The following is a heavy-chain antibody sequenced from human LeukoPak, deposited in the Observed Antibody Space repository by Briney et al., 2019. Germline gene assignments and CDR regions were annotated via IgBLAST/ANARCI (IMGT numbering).Heavy chain of an antibody. CDR2: FNPSGDTT. CDR3: ARGRTVTNDFDL. CDR1: GYTFTVYY. D-gene: IGHD4-17*01. Sequence: GASVKVSCKASGYTFTVYYIHWVRQAPGQGLEWEGIFNPSGDTTSYAQKFQGRVTMTRDTSTSTVYMELSSLRSEDTALYYCARGRTVTNDFDLWGRGTLVTVSS. V-gene: IGHV1-46*01. J-gene: IGHJ2*01.